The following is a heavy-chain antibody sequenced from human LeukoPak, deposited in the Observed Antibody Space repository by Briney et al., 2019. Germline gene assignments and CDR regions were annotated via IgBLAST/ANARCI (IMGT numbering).Heavy chain of an antibody. D-gene: IGHD3-9*01. V-gene: IGHV3-23*01. CDR3: AKDIRTISSFDI. Sequence: GESLRLSCAASGFTFSSYAMSWVRQAPGEGLEWVSLLSGSGGSTYYADSVKGRFTISRDNSKNTLYLQMNSLRAEDTAVYYCAKDIRTISSFDIWGQGTMVTVSS. J-gene: IGHJ3*02. CDR2: LSGSGGST. CDR1: GFTFSSYA.